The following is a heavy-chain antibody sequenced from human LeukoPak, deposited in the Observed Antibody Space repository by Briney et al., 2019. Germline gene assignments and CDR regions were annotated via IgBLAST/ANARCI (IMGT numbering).Heavy chain of an antibody. CDR3: ARGVVVSSLIAFDI. CDR2: IFYSGSP. D-gene: IGHD2-21*01. J-gene: IGHJ3*02. V-gene: IGHV4-59*08. Sequence: SETLSLTCTVSGGSISSYYWSWIRQPPGKGLEWIGYIFYSGSPYYNPSLKSRVTISVDTSKNQFSLKLSSVTAADTAVYYCARGVVVSSLIAFDIWGQGTMVTVSS. CDR1: GGSISSYY.